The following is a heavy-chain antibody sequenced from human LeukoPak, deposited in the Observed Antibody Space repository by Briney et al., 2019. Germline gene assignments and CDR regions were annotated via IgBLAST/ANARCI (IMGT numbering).Heavy chain of an antibody. CDR2: ISSSSSTI. Sequence: GGSLRLSCAASGFTFSSYSMNWVRQAPGKGLEWVSYISSSSSTIYYADSVKGRFTISRDNAKNSLYLQMNSLRDEDTAVYYCASFGDQKGYYYYGMDVWGQGTTVTVSS. CDR3: ASFGDQKGYYYYGMDV. J-gene: IGHJ6*02. V-gene: IGHV3-48*02. D-gene: IGHD2-21*02. CDR1: GFTFSSYS.